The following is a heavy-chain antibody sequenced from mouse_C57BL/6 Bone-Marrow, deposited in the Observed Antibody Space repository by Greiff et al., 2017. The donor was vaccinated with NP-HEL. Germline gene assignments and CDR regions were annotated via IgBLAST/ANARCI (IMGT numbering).Heavy chain of an antibody. V-gene: IGHV1-76*01. CDR3: VAPYGSSSLRYFDV. J-gene: IGHJ1*03. CDR1: GYTFTDYY. D-gene: IGHD1-1*01. CDR2: IYPGSGNT. Sequence: QVQLQQSGAELVRPGASVKLSCKASGYTFTDYYINWVKQRPGQGLEWIARIYPGSGNTYYNEKFKGKATLTAEKSSSTAYMQLSSLTSEDSAVYFCVAPYGSSSLRYFDVWGTGTTVTVSS.